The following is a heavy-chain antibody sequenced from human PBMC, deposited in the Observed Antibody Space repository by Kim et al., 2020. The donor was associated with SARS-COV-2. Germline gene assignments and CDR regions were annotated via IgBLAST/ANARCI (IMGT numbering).Heavy chain of an antibody. J-gene: IGHJ4*02. CDR3: ARRYYDSSGVYFFDY. CDR2: INSDGTPT. Sequence: GGSLRLSCAASGFTFNRYWMHWVRQGPGKGLVWVSRINSDGTPTNYADSVKGRFTISRDNAKNTLYLQMNSLRVEDTAVYYCARRYYDSSGVYFFDYWGQGTLVTVSS. CDR1: GFTFNRYW. D-gene: IGHD3-22*01. V-gene: IGHV3-74*01.